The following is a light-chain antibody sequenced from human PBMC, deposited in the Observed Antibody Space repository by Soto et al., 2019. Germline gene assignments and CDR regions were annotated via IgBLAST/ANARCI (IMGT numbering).Light chain of an antibody. CDR3: QPYNNWPLT. CDR1: QSVSSNY. Sequence: EIVLTQSPGTLSLSPGERATLSCRASQSVSSNYLAWYQQKPGQAPRVLIYGASSRTTGIPDRFSGSGSGPEFTLTINSLQSEDFAIYYCQPYNNWPLTFGGGTKVDIK. CDR2: GAS. J-gene: IGKJ4*01. V-gene: IGKV3-20*01.